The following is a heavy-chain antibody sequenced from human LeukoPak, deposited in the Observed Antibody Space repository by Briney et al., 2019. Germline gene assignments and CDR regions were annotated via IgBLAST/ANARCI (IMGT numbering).Heavy chain of an antibody. Sequence: GGSLRLSCAASGFTFSSYWMHWVRQAPGKGLVWVSRINSDGSSTSYADSVKGRFTISGDNAKNTLYLQMNSLRAEDTAVYYCARAVAAAGTRYYYYYMDVWGKGTTVTISS. V-gene: IGHV3-74*01. CDR1: GFTFSSYW. J-gene: IGHJ6*03. D-gene: IGHD6-13*01. CDR2: INSDGSST. CDR3: ARAVAAAGTRYYYYYMDV.